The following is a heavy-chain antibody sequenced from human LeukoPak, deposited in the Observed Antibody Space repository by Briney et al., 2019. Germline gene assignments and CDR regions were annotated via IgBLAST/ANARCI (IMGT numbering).Heavy chain of an antibody. V-gene: IGHV3-74*01. CDR1: GFTLSSYW. CDR2: INSDGGST. Sequence: PGGSLRLSCAASGFTLSSYWMHWVRQAPGKGLVWVSRINSDGGSTNYADSVKGRFTISRDNAKNTLYLQMNSLRADDTAAYYCTHVVGATPFDIWGQGTMVSVSS. J-gene: IGHJ3*02. CDR3: THVVGATPFDI. D-gene: IGHD1-26*01.